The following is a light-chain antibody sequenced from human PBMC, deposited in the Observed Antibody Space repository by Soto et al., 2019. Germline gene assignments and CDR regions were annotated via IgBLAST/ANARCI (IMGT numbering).Light chain of an antibody. V-gene: IGKV1-5*01. Sequence: DIQMTQSPSTLSASVGDIVTITCRASQTISNRLAFYQQKLGKAPNLLIHSAYSLEGGVPSRFSGSGSGTEFTLTISSLQPDDFATYYCQQGYSRPRAFGQGTKVDIK. CDR3: QQGYSRPRA. J-gene: IGKJ1*01. CDR2: SAY. CDR1: QTISNR.